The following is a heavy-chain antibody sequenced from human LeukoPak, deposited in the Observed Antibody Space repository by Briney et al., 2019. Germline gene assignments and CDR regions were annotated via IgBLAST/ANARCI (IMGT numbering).Heavy chain of an antibody. Sequence: SETLSLTCTVSGGSISSYYWGWIRQPPGKGLEWIGSIYHSGSTYYNPSLKSRVTISVDTSKNQFSLKLSSVTAADTAVYYCARTYSSGWHPNRYFDYWGQGTLVTVSS. CDR1: GGSISSYY. D-gene: IGHD6-19*01. V-gene: IGHV4-38-2*02. CDR3: ARTYSSGWHPNRYFDY. J-gene: IGHJ4*02. CDR2: IYHSGST.